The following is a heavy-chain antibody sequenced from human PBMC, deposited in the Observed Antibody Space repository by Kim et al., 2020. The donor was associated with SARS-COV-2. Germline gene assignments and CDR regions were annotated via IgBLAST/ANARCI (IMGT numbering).Heavy chain of an antibody. CDR1: GFTFSSYG. CDR2: IWYDGSNK. D-gene: IGHD2-15*01. J-gene: IGHJ3*02. Sequence: GGSLRLSCAASGFTFSSYGMHWVRQAPGKGLEWVAVIWYDGSNKYYADSVKGRFTISRDNSKNTLYLQMNSLIAEDTAVYYCARARGSEYCSGGSCDAFDIWGQGTMVTVSS. V-gene: IGHV3-33*01. CDR3: ARARGSEYCSGGSCDAFDI.